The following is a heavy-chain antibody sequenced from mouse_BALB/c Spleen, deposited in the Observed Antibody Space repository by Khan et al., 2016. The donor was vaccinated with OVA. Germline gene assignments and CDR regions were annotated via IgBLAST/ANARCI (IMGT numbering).Heavy chain of an antibody. D-gene: IGHD2-4*01. CDR3: ARDDYAGFAY. V-gene: IGHV3-1*02. CDR2: IHYSGST. J-gene: IGHJ3*01. CDR1: GYSITSDYN. Sequence: EVQLVESGPDLVKPSQSLSLTCTVTGYSITSDYNWHWIRQFPGNKLEWMGYIHYSGSTNYNPSLKSRISFTRDTSKNPFFLQVNSVTTEDTATYYCARDDYAGFAYWGQGTLVTVSA.